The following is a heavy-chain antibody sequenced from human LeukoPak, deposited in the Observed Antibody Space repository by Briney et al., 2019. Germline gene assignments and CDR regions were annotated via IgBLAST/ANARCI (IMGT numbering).Heavy chain of an antibody. CDR3: ARGYDYGDYVGDFDY. Sequence: AASVKVSCKASGYRFTSYGITWVRQAPGQGLEWMGWISGYNGNTNYAQKFQGRVTMSTDTSTTTAYMDLRGLRSDDTAVYFCARGYDYGDYVGDFDYWGQGTLVTVSS. CDR1: GYRFTSYG. V-gene: IGHV1-18*01. J-gene: IGHJ4*02. CDR2: ISGYNGNT. D-gene: IGHD4-17*01.